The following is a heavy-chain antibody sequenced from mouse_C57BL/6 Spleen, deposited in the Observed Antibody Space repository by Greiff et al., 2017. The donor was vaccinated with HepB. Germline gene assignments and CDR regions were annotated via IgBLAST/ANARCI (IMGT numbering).Heavy chain of an antibody. J-gene: IGHJ2*01. CDR1: GFTFTDYY. CDR3: ARSYYDYFDY. D-gene: IGHD2-4*01. V-gene: IGHV7-3*01. CDR2: IRNKANGYTT. Sequence: EVKLMESGGGLVQPGGSLSLSCAASGFTFTDYYMSWVRQPPGKALEWLGFIRNKANGYTTEYSASVKGRFTISRDNSQSILYLQMNALRAEDSATYYCARSYYDYFDYWGQGTTLTVSS.